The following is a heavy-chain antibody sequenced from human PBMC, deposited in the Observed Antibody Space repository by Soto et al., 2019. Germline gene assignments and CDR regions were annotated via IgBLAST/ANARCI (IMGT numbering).Heavy chain of an antibody. CDR1: GFSFSIHA. CDR3: ASGAAFYYDTIRY. CDR2: MSPNGDNQ. D-gene: IGHD3-22*01. Sequence: QVELVESGGGVVQSGGSLRLSCAAPGFSFSIHALHWIRQAPGEGLEWVAVMSPNGDNQYYADSVKGRFTISRDTSKSTLSLQMTSLRPEDTAVYYCASGAAFYYDTIRYWGQGTLVTVSS. J-gene: IGHJ4*02. V-gene: IGHV3-30-3*01.